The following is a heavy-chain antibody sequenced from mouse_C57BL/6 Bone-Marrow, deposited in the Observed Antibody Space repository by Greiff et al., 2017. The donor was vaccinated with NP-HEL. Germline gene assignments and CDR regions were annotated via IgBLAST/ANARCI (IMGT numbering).Heavy chain of an antibody. CDR3: ARCLTGQARGAMDY. D-gene: IGHD3-2*02. CDR2: IYPGDGGT. CDR1: GYAFSSSW. V-gene: IGHV1-82*01. Sequence: QVQLQQSGPELVKPGASVKISCKASGYAFSSSWMNWVKQRPGKGLEWIGRIYPGDGGTNYNGKFKGKATLTADKSSSTAYMQLSSLTSEDSAVYCCARCLTGQARGAMDYWGQGTSVTVSS. J-gene: IGHJ4*01.